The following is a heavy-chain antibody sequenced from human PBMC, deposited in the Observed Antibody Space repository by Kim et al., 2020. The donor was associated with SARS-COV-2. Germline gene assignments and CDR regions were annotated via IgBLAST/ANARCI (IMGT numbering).Heavy chain of an antibody. Sequence: GGSLRLSCEASGFMFSSYWMHWVRQAPGKGLVWVSRINSDGSSISYADSVKDRFTISRDKGQNTLYLQMNSLRAEDTAVYYCVRDARWLQEGDRFDHWGQGTLVTVSS. CDR1: GFMFSSYW. J-gene: IGHJ4*02. V-gene: IGHV3-74*01. CDR3: VRDARWLQEGDRFDH. CDR2: INSDGSSI. D-gene: IGHD5-12*01.